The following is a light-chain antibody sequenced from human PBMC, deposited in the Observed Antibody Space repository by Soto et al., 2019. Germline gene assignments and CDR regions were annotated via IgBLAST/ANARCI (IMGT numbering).Light chain of an antibody. Sequence: QSALTQPASVSGSPGQSITISCAGTSSDVGGYNYVSWYQQQSGKAPKLMIHEVSNRPSGVSNRFSGSKSGNTASLTNSGLQAEDEADYYCSSYTSSRAYVFGSGTQVTVL. V-gene: IGLV2-14*01. CDR1: SSDVGGYNY. CDR2: EVS. CDR3: SSYTSSRAYV. J-gene: IGLJ1*01.